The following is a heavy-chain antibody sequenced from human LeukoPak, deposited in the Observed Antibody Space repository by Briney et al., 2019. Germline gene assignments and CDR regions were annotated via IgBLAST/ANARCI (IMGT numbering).Heavy chain of an antibody. J-gene: IGHJ5*02. Sequence: SETLSLTCTVSGASVSSSYWSWIRQPPGKGLEWIGYIYYSGSTNYNPSLKSRVTISVDTSKNQFSLKLSSVTAADTAVYYCARRSYGDYWFDPWGQGTLVTVSS. CDR1: GASVSSSY. CDR2: IYYSGST. V-gene: IGHV4-59*08. CDR3: ARRSYGDYWFDP. D-gene: IGHD4-17*01.